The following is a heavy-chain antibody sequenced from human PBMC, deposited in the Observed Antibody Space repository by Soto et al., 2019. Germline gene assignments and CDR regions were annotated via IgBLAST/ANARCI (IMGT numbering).Heavy chain of an antibody. J-gene: IGHJ4*02. D-gene: IGHD3-22*01. CDR1: GFTFSSSW. Sequence: GGSLRLSCAASGFTFSSSWKNWVRQAPGKGLEWVADIKEDGSEKYYVDSLKGRFTISRDNAKNSLYLQMNSLRAEDTAVYYCARGDYYDRRFDSWGQGTLVTVSS. CDR2: IKEDGSEK. CDR3: ARGDYYDRRFDS. V-gene: IGHV3-7*03.